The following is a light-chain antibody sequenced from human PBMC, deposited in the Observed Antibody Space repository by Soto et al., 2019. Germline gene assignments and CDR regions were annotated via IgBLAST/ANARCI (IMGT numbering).Light chain of an antibody. Sequence: QSALTQPRSVSGSPGQSVTISCTGTSSDVGGYNYVSWYQQHPGKAPKLMIYDVSKRPSGVPDRFSGSKSGNTASLTISGLQAEDEADYYCCSYAGNHTSGVVFGGGTKVTVL. V-gene: IGLV2-11*01. CDR2: DVS. CDR1: SSDVGGYNY. CDR3: CSYAGNHTSGVV. J-gene: IGLJ2*01.